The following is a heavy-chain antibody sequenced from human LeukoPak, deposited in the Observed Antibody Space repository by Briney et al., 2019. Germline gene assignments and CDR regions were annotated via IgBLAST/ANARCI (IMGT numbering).Heavy chain of an antibody. CDR1: GGSISSYY. D-gene: IGHD3-3*01. CDR2: IYYSGST. CDR3: AGPQSLEWYVNWFDP. Sequence: PSETLSLTXTVSGGSISSYYWSWIGQPPGKGLEWIGYIYYSGSTNYNPSLKSRVTISVDTSKNQFSLKLSSVTAADTAAYYCAGPQSLEWYVNWFDPWGQGTLVTVSS. V-gene: IGHV4-59*01. J-gene: IGHJ5*02.